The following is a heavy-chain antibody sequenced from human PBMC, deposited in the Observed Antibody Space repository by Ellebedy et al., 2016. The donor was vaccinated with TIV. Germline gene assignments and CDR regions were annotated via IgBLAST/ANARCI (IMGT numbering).Heavy chain of an antibody. Sequence: SETLSLXXTVSGGSLNNYFWSWIRQPPGKGLEWIGYIYYSGNTNYNPSLKSRVTMSVDTSRNQLSLRLISVTAADTAVYYCARLAYSSSSRDYYYGMDVWGQGTTVTVSS. CDR2: IYYSGNT. J-gene: IGHJ6*02. D-gene: IGHD6-6*01. V-gene: IGHV4-59*01. CDR3: ARLAYSSSSRDYYYGMDV. CDR1: GGSLNNYF.